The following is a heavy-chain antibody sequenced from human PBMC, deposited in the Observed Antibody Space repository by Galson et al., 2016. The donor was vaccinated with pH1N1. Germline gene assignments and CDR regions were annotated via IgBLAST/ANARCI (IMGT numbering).Heavy chain of an antibody. V-gene: IGHV1-2*02. CDR1: GYTFTGHY. J-gene: IGHJ5*02. CDR2: INPENGDT. D-gene: IGHD2-21*01. CDR3: ARIIRYSSGLDP. Sequence: SVKVSCKASGYTFTGHYMHWVRQAPGRGLEWMGWINPENGDTKYAQKFQDRVTMTRDTSNSTAYMEVNRLTSDDTAVYYRARIIRYSSGLDPWGQGTLVTVSS.